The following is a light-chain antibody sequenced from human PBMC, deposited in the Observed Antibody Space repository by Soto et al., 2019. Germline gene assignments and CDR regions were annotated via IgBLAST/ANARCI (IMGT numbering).Light chain of an antibody. CDR1: SSDIGGYNF. V-gene: IGLV2-8*01. Sequence: QSALTQPPSASGSPGQSVTISCTGTSSDIGGYNFVSWYQQHPGKAPKLMIDEVNKRPSGVPDRFSGSKSGNTASLTVSGLQAEDEADYYCQSYDSGLFGLIFGEGTKLTVL. CDR3: QSYDSGLFGLI. J-gene: IGLJ2*01. CDR2: EVN.